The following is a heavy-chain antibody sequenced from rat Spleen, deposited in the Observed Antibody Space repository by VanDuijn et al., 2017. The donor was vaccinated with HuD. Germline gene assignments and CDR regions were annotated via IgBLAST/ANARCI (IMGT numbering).Heavy chain of an antibody. CDR3: TTARNIPSYWYFDY. CDR1: GITFSNYY. CDR2: INTGGGIT. J-gene: IGHJ2*01. D-gene: IGHD1-5*01. Sequence: EVQLVESGGGLVQPGRSLKLSCAASGITFSNYYMAWVRQAPTQGLEWVAYINTGGGITYYRDSVKGRFTISRDNAKSTLYLQMDSLRSEDTATYYCTTARNIPSYWYFDYWGQGVMVTVSS. V-gene: IGHV5-27*01.